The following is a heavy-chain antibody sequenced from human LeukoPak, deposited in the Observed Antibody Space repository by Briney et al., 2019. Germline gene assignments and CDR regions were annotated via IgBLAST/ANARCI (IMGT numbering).Heavy chain of an antibody. CDR3: ARVRAYYDSSGYLDY. V-gene: IGHV1-69*04. J-gene: IGHJ4*02. CDR1: GGTFSSYA. Sequence: SVKVSCKAYGGTFSSYAISWVRQAPGQGLEWMGRIIPILGIANYAQKFQGRVTITADKSTSTAYMELSSLRSEDTAVYYCARVRAYYDSSGYLDYWGQGTLVTVSS. CDR2: IIPILGIA. D-gene: IGHD3-22*01.